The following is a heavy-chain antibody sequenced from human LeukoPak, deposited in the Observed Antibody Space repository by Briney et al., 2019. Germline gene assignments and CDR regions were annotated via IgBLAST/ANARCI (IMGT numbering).Heavy chain of an antibody. CDR1: GFTFSSYG. Sequence: PGRSLRLSCAASGFTFSSYGIHWVRQAPGKGLEWVAVIWYDGSNKYYADSVKGRFTISRDNSKNTLYLQMNSLRAEDTAVYYCARSSSYYPDYWGQGTLVTVSS. CDR3: ARSSSYYPDY. J-gene: IGHJ4*02. CDR2: IWYDGSNK. D-gene: IGHD3-22*01. V-gene: IGHV3-33*01.